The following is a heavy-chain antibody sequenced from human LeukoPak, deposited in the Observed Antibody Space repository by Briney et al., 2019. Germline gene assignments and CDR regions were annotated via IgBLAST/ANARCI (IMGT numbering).Heavy chain of an antibody. Sequence: PSETLSLTCAVYGGSFSGYYWSWIRQPPGKGLEWIGEINHSGSTNYNPSLKSRVTISVDTSKNQFSLKLSSVTAADTAVYYCARSMGYYYMDVWGKGTTVTVSS. CDR2: INHSGST. J-gene: IGHJ6*03. D-gene: IGHD2/OR15-2a*01. CDR3: ARSMGYYYMDV. V-gene: IGHV4-34*01. CDR1: GGSFSGYY.